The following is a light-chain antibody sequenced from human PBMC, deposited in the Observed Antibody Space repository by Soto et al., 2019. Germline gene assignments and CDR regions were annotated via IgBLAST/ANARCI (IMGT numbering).Light chain of an antibody. J-gene: IGLJ2*01. V-gene: IGLV2-23*02. Sequence: QSVLTQPASVSGSPGQSITISCIGTSSDVGSYNLVSWYQQHPGKAPKVLIYEVSDRPSWVSNRFSGSKSGNTASLTISGLQAEDEAEYYCCSYAGSRTHVLFGGGTKLTVL. CDR3: CSYAGSRTHVL. CDR1: SSDVGSYNL. CDR2: EVS.